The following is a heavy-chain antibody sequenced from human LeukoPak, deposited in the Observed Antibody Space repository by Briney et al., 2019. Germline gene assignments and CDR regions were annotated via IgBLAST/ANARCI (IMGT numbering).Heavy chain of an antibody. Sequence: PGGSLRLSCAVSGLTFSNHGFHWVRQPPGEGRERVAVIWYDGSKKYYADSVKGRFTISRDDSKSTLYLQMNSLRVEDTAIYYCARDPATVTSYFDYWGQGTLVTVSS. CDR1: GLTFSNHG. CDR3: ARDPATVTSYFDY. CDR2: IWYDGSKK. J-gene: IGHJ4*02. D-gene: IGHD4-17*01. V-gene: IGHV3-33*01.